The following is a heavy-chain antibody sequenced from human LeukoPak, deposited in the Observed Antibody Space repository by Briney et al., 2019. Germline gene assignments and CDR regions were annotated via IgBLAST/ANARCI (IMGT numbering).Heavy chain of an antibody. CDR3: VGESPGWELSPGHAFDI. CDR2: IYSGGST. CDR1: GFTVSSNY. Sequence: GGSLRLSCAASGFTVSSNYMSWVRQAPGKGLEWVSVIYSGGSTYYADSVKGRFTISRDNSKNTLYLQMNSLRAEDTAVYYCVGESPGWELSPGHAFDIWGQGTMVTVSS. D-gene: IGHD1-26*01. J-gene: IGHJ3*02. V-gene: IGHV3-53*01.